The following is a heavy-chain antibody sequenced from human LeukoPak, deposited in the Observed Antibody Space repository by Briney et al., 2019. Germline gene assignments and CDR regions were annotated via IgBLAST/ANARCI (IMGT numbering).Heavy chain of an antibody. Sequence: ASAEVSCKASGYTITGYYMHWVRQAPGQGLEWMGWINPNSGGTNYAQKIQGRVTMTRDTSISTVYMELSRLRSDDTAVYYSARDLSGVTGYTYGRGIDYWGQGTLVTVSS. D-gene: IGHD5-18*01. J-gene: IGHJ4*02. CDR2: INPNSGGT. V-gene: IGHV1-2*02. CDR3: ARDLSGVTGYTYGRGIDY. CDR1: GYTITGYY.